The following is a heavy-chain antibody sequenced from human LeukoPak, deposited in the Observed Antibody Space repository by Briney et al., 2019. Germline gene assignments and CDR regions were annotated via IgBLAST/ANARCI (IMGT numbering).Heavy chain of an antibody. J-gene: IGHJ4*01. D-gene: IGHD2-2*01. CDR2: FDPEDGET. V-gene: IGHV1-24*01. CDR3: ATKIIVVVPAAILGGFRFLEWFDY. Sequence: GASVKVSCKVSGYTLTELSMHWVRQAPGKGLEWMGGFDPEDGETIYAQKFKGRVTMTEDTSTDTAYLELSSLRCEDTAVYYCATKIIVVVPAAILGGFRFLEWFDYWGQGTLVTVSS. CDR1: GYTLTELS.